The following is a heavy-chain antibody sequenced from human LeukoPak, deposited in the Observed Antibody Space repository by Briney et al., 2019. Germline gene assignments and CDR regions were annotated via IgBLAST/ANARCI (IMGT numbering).Heavy chain of an antibody. CDR2: IRSKANSYAT. V-gene: IGHV3-73*01. CDR3: TRPRMVAARGSLYYYYYYMDV. Sequence: GGSLRLSCAASGFTFSGSAMHWVRQASGKGLEWVGRIRSKANSYATAYAASVKGRFTISRDDSKNTAYLQMNSLKTEDTAVYYCTRPRMVAARGSLYYYYYYMDVWGKGTTVTVSS. CDR1: GFTFSGSA. D-gene: IGHD2-15*01. J-gene: IGHJ6*03.